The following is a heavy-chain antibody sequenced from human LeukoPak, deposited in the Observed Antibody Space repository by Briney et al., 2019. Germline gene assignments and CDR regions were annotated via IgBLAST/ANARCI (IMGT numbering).Heavy chain of an antibody. CDR1: GGSISSSSYY. J-gene: IGHJ3*02. CDR2: IYYSGST. CDR3: ARPTGSGDDAFDI. V-gene: IGHV4-39*01. Sequence: SETLSLTCTVSGGSISSSSYYWGWIRQLPGKGLEWIGSIYYSGSTYYNPSLKSRVTISVDTSKNQFSLKLSSVTAADTAVYYCARPTGSGDDAFDIWGQGTMVTVSS. D-gene: IGHD3-3*01.